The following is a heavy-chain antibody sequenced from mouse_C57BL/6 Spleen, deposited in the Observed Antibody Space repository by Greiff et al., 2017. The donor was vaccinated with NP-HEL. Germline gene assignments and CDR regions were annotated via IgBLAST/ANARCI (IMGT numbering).Heavy chain of an antibody. CDR1: GYTFTSYW. CDR2: IDPSDSYT. D-gene: IGHD1-1*01. J-gene: IGHJ4*01. V-gene: IGHV1-59*01. Sequence: QVQLKQSGAELVRPGTSVKLSCKASGYTFTSYWMHWVKQRPGQGLEWIGVIDPSDSYTNYNQKFKGKATLTVDTSSSTAYMQLSSLTSEDSAVYYCARRVYYGSSYGAMDYWGQGTSVTVSS. CDR3: ARRVYYGSSYGAMDY.